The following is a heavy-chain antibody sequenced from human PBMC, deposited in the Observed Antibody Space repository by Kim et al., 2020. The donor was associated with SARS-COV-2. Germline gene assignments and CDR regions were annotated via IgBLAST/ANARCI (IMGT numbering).Heavy chain of an antibody. V-gene: IGHV4-34*01. Sequence: SETLSLTCAVYGGSFSGYYWSWIRQPPGKGLEWIGEINHSGSTNYNPSLKSRVTISVDTSKNQFSLKLSSVTAADTAVYYCARDTVGYYYYGMDVWGQGTTVTISS. CDR1: GGSFSGYY. CDR2: INHSGST. D-gene: IGHD4-17*01. J-gene: IGHJ6*02. CDR3: ARDTVGYYYYGMDV.